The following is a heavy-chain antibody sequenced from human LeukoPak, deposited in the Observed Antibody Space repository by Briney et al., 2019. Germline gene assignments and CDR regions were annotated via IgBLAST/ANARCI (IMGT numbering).Heavy chain of an antibody. J-gene: IGHJ6*03. V-gene: IGHV3-13*01. CDR2: IGTASDT. Sequence: GGSLRLSCAASGFTFSSFDMHWVRQPTGQGLEWVSTIGTASDTYYPGSVEGRFTLSRDNAKNSLYLQMNSLTAGDTAVYYCARGPPRGRYYYMDVWGKGTTVTVSS. D-gene: IGHD1-1*01. CDR1: GFTFSSFD. CDR3: ARGPPRGRYYYMDV.